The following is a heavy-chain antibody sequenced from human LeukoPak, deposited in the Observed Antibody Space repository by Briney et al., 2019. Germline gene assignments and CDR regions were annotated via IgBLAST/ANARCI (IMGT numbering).Heavy chain of an antibody. V-gene: IGHV3-7*01. Sequence: GGSLRLSCAASGFTFSSYWMSWVRQAPGKGLEWVANIKQDGSEKYYVDSVKGRFTISRDSAKNSLYLQMNSLRAEDTAVYYCARDPPDIVATYFDYWGQGTLVTVSS. CDR3: ARDPPDIVATYFDY. D-gene: IGHD5-12*01. CDR2: IKQDGSEK. J-gene: IGHJ4*02. CDR1: GFTFSSYW.